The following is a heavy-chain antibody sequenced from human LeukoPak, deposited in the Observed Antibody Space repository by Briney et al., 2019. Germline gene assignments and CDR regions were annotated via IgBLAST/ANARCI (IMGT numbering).Heavy chain of an antibody. CDR3: AKDRPSSGYLSYYYYYGMDV. J-gene: IGHJ6*02. CDR1: GFTFSSYA. Sequence: PGGSLRLSCAASGFTFSSYAMSWVRQAPGKGLEWVSAISGSGGGTYYADSVKGRFTISRDNSKNTLYLQMNSLRAEDTAVYYCAKDRPSSGYLSYYYYYGMDVWGQGTTVTVSS. V-gene: IGHV3-23*01. D-gene: IGHD3-22*01. CDR2: ISGSGGGT.